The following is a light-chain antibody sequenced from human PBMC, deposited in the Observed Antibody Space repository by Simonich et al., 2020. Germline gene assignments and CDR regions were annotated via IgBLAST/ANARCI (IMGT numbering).Light chain of an antibody. CDR3: CSYAGSSTWV. J-gene: IGLJ3*02. CDR1: NSDVGIYNL. V-gene: IGLV2-23*01. Sequence: QSALTQPASVSGSPGQSITISCTGTNSDVGIYNLVSWYQQHPGKAPKLMIYEGSKRPSGVSNRCSGSKSGNTASLTISGLQAEDEADYYCCSYAGSSTWVFGGGTKLTVL. CDR2: EGS.